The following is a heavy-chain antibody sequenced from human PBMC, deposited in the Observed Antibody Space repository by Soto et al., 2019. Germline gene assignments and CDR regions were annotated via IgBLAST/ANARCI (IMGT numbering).Heavy chain of an antibody. CDR2: IYTSGST. D-gene: IGHD3-10*01. CDR1: GGSTSSYY. J-gene: IGHJ6*02. V-gene: IGHV4-4*07. CDR3: ARSGRAYGSGSYYHYYGMDV. Sequence: SETLSLTCTVSGGSTSSYYWSWIRQPAGKGLEWIGRIYTSGSTNYNPSLKSRVTMSVDTSKNQFSLKLSSVTAADTAVYYCARSGRAYGSGSYYHYYGMDVWGQGTTVTVSS.